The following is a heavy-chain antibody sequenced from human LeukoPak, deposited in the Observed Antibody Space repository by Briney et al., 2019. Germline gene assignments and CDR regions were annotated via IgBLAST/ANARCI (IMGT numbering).Heavy chain of an antibody. V-gene: IGHV3-23*01. Sequence: GGSLRLSCAASGFTVSSNYMSWVRQAPGKGLEWVSAISGSGGSTYYADSVKGRFTISKDNSKNTLYLQMNSLRAEDTAVYYCAKTPITMVRGEGYYFDYWGQGTLVTVSS. CDR3: AKTPITMVRGEGYYFDY. CDR2: ISGSGGST. D-gene: IGHD3-10*01. J-gene: IGHJ4*02. CDR1: GFTVSSNY.